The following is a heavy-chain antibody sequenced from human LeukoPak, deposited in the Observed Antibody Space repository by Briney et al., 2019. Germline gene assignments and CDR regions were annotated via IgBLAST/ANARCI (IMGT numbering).Heavy chain of an antibody. CDR1: GGSFSGYY. CDR2: INHSGST. V-gene: IGHV4-34*01. Sequence: SETLSLTCAVYGGSFSGYYWSWIRQPPGKGLEWIGEINHSGSTNYNPSLKSRVTISVDTSKNQISLKLSSVTAADTAVYYCAKLHISRSDWFDPWGQGNLVIVSS. J-gene: IGHJ5*02. CDR3: AKLHISRSDWFDP. D-gene: IGHD3-3*01.